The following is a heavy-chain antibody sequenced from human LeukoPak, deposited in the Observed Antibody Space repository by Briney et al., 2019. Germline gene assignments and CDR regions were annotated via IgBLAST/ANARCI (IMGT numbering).Heavy chain of an antibody. V-gene: IGHV3-48*03. CDR2: ISSSGSTI. Sequence: LPGGSLRLSCAASGFTYSSYEVNWVRQAPGRGLEWISYISSSGSTIYYADSVKGRFIISRDNAKKSLYLQMNSLRAEDTAVYYCARVGGDYGDYDDNHFDYWGQGTLVTVSS. D-gene: IGHD4-17*01. CDR3: ARVGGDYGDYDDNHFDY. CDR1: GFTYSSYE. J-gene: IGHJ4*02.